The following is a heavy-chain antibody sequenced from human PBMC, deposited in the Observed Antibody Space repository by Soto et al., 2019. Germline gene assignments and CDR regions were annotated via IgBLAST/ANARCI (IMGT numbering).Heavy chain of an antibody. D-gene: IGHD2-2*01. V-gene: IGHV2-70*04. CDR2: IDWDDDK. CDR1: GFSLSTSGMR. Sequence: SGPTLVNPTQTLTLTCTFSGFSLSTSGMRVSWIRQPPGKAPEWLARIDWDDDKFYSTSLKTRLTISKDTSKNQVVLTMTNMDPVDTATYYCARLGYCSSPSCWYGMDVWGQGTPVTVSS. J-gene: IGHJ6*02. CDR3: ARLGYCSSPSCWYGMDV.